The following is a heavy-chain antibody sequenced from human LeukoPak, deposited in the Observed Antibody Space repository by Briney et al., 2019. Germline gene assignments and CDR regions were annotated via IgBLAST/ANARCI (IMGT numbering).Heavy chain of an antibody. D-gene: IGHD3-16*01. CDR1: GFTFRDYY. Sequence: GGSLRLSCAASGFTFRDYYMDWVRQAPGKGLEWVSSLSSSSYYIYYAESVKGRFTISRDNAKNSLYLQMSSLRAEDTAVYYCARGLGSSQRGSWFDPWGQGTLVTVSS. CDR2: LSSSSYYI. J-gene: IGHJ5*02. CDR3: ARGLGSSQRGSWFDP. V-gene: IGHV3-21*01.